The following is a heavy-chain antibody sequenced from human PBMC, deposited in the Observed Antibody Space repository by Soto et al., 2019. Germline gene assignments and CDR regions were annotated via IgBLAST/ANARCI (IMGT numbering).Heavy chain of an antibody. J-gene: IGHJ6*02. D-gene: IGHD1-20*01. CDR3: ARGITGTVSYYYGMDV. CDR1: GGTFSSYA. CDR2: IIPIFGTA. V-gene: IGHV1-69*12. Sequence: QVQLVQSGAEVKKPGSSVKVSCKASGGTFSSYAISWVRQAPGQGLEWMGGIIPIFGTANYAQKFQGRVPITADASTSKAYMELSSLRSEDTAVYYCARGITGTVSYYYGMDVWGQGTTVTVSS.